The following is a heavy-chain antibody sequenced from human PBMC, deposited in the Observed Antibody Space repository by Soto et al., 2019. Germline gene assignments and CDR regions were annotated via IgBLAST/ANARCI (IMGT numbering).Heavy chain of an antibody. Sequence: SETLSLTWTVSYGSISSYYWSWIRQHPGKGLEWIGYIYYSGSTYYNPSLKSRVTISVDTSKNQFSLKLSSVTAADTAVYYCARGSAGHGDYSVDWFDPWGQGTLVTVSS. CDR3: ARGSAGHGDYSVDWFDP. V-gene: IGHV4-59*12. J-gene: IGHJ5*02. D-gene: IGHD4-17*01. CDR2: IYYSGST. CDR1: YGSISSYY.